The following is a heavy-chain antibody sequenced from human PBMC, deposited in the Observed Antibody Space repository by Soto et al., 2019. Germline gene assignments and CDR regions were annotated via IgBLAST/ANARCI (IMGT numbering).Heavy chain of an antibody. D-gene: IGHD1-1*01. Sequence: QVQLQQWGAGLLKPSETLSLTCAVYGGPFSSYYWNWIRQPPGKGLEWIGEINHIGSTNYNPSLKSRVTISLDTSKNQFSLKLSSVTAADTAVYYCATRTTLAKRFDPWGQGTLVTVSS. V-gene: IGHV4-34*01. CDR1: GGPFSSYY. CDR2: INHIGST. CDR3: ATRTTLAKRFDP. J-gene: IGHJ5*02.